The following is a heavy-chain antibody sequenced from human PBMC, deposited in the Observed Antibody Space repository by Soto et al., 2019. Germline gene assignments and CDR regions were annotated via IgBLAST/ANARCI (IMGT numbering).Heavy chain of an antibody. CDR2: INHSGIT. V-gene: IGHV4-34*01. CDR3: AVGPRMWLAGGGY. J-gene: IGHJ4*02. Sequence: QVLLEQWGAGLLKPSETLSLTCAVYGGSFSGYYWTWIRQPPGRGLEWLGEINHSGITDYNPSLKSRVSISIDPSKNQFSLKLNSVTAAGTGVYYRAVGPRMWLAGGGYWGQGTLVTVSS. CDR1: GGSFSGYY. D-gene: IGHD6-19*01.